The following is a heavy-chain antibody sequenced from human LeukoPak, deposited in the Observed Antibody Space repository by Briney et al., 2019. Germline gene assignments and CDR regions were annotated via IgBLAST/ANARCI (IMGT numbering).Heavy chain of an antibody. CDR1: GFTFDYYA. Sequence: GRSLRLSCAASGFTFDYYAMHWVRQAPGKGLEWVSGISWKSGRIGYVDSVKGRFTISRDNAKNSLYLQMNSLRAEDTALYYCAKDIMVRGAPVAFDIWGQGTMVTVSS. D-gene: IGHD3-10*01. V-gene: IGHV3-9*01. J-gene: IGHJ3*02. CDR3: AKDIMVRGAPVAFDI. CDR2: ISWKSGRI.